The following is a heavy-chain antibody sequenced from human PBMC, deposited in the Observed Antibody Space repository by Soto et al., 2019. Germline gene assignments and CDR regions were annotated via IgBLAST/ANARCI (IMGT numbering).Heavy chain of an antibody. CDR2: ISGSGGST. Sequence: PGGSLRLSCAASGLTFSSCAMSWVRQAPGKGLEWVSAISGSGGSTYYADAVKGRFTIARDNSKNTLYLQMNSLRAEDTAVYYCASPYYDSSGSYRYYFAYWGQGTLVTVSS. D-gene: IGHD3-22*01. CDR3: ASPYYDSSGSYRYYFAY. V-gene: IGHV3-23*01. CDR1: GLTFSSCA. J-gene: IGHJ4*02.